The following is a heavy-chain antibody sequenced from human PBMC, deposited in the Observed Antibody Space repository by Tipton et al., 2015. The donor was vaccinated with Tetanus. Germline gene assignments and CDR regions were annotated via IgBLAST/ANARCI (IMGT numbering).Heavy chain of an antibody. CDR1: GGPIISGTPY. V-gene: IGHV4-39*01. Sequence: TLPLTCTVSGGPIISGTPYWGWIRQFPGKGLEWIGNIYYSGTTYYNSPLKSRVTISLDTSKNQLSLKMTSVTAADTAVYYCARQADNWFDPWGQGTLVVVSS. CDR2: IYYSGTT. CDR3: ARQADNWFDP. J-gene: IGHJ5*02.